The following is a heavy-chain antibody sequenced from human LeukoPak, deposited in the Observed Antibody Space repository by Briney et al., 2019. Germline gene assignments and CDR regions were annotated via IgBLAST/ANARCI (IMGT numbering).Heavy chain of an antibody. CDR3: AALIRTTMVRGVIDGLDI. CDR1: GYTLTELS. J-gene: IGHJ3*02. D-gene: IGHD3-10*01. Sequence: ASVKVSCKVSGYTLTELSMHWVRQAPGKGLEWMGGFDPEDGETIYAQKFQGRVTMTEDTSTNTAYMELSSLRSEDTAVYYCAALIRTTMVRGVIDGLDIWGQGTMVTVSS. CDR2: FDPEDGET. V-gene: IGHV1-24*01.